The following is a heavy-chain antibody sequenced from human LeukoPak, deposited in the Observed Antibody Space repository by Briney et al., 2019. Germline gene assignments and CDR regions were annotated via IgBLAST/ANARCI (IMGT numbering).Heavy chain of an antibody. V-gene: IGHV4-4*09. CDR3: ASLRFLEWLPMDV. CDR2: IYTSGST. CDR1: GGSISSYY. D-gene: IGHD3-3*01. Sequence: SETLSLICTVSGGSISSYYWSWLRQPPGKGLEWIGYIYTSGSTNYNPSLKSRVTISVDTSKNQFSLKLSSVTAADTAVYYCASLRFLEWLPMDVWGKGTTVTVSS. J-gene: IGHJ6*03.